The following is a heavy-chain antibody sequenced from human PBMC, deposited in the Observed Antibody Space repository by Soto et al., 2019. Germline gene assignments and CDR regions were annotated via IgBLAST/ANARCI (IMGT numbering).Heavy chain of an antibody. J-gene: IGHJ4*02. Sequence: QVQLVQSGAEVKKPGASVKVSCKASGYTFTSYVISWVRQAPGQGLEWMGGISAYNGNTNYAQKLQGRVTMTTDTSTSTAYMELRSLRSDDTAVYYCVVAAQPYYFDYWGQVTLVTVAS. CDR2: ISAYNGNT. CDR1: GYTFTSYV. D-gene: IGHD2-15*01. CDR3: VVAAQPYYFDY. V-gene: IGHV1-18*01.